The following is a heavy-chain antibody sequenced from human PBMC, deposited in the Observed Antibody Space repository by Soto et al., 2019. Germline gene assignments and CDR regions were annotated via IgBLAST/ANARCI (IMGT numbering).Heavy chain of an antibody. J-gene: IGHJ4*01. V-gene: IGHV4-31*03. CDR2: IYYSGTT. CDR3: ARSGESSGYALFDY. D-gene: IGHD3-22*01. Sequence: QVQLQESGPGLVKPSQTLSLTCTVSGGSIYSGGYYWSWIRQHPGKGLEWVGYIYYSGTTYYNPSLRRRVTIAVDPSKNQSSLTLSSVTAADTAVYYCARSGESSGYALFDYWGHGSLVTVSS. CDR1: GGSIYSGGYY.